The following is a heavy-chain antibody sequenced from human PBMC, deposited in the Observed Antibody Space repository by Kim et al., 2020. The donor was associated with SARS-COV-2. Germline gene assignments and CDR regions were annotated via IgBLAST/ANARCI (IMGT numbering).Heavy chain of an antibody. Sequence: ASVKVSCKASGYTFTGYYMHWVRQAPGQGLEWMGWINPNSGGTNYAQKFQGRVTMTRDTSISTAYMELSRLRSDDTAVYYCARAFRGRGVIQTTNYWGQGTLVTVSS. CDR3: ARAFRGRGVIQTTNY. CDR2: INPNSGGT. D-gene: IGHD3-10*01. V-gene: IGHV1-2*02. J-gene: IGHJ4*02. CDR1: GYTFTGYY.